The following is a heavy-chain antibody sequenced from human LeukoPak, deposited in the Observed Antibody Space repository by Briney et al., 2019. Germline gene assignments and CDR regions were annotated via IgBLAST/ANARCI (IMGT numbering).Heavy chain of an antibody. Sequence: GGSLRLSCAASGFTFSSYAMHWVRQAPGKGLEWVAVISYDGSNKYYADSVKGRFTISRDNAKNSLYLQMNSLRAEDTAVYYCARDTIRAGIAVAGTGPFFDYWGQGTLVTVSS. V-gene: IGHV3-30*04. D-gene: IGHD6-19*01. CDR3: ARDTIRAGIAVAGTGPFFDY. CDR1: GFTFSSYA. CDR2: ISYDGSNK. J-gene: IGHJ4*02.